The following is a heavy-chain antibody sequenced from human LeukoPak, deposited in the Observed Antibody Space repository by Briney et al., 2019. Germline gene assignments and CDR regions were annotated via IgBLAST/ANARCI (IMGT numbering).Heavy chain of an antibody. CDR2: MWYDGSNK. CDR1: GFTFSSYG. J-gene: IGHJ6*02. V-gene: IGHV3-33*06. Sequence: GGSLRLSCAASGFTFSSYGMHWVRQAPGKGLEWVAIMWYDGSNKYYTDSVKGRFTISRDNSKNTLYLQMNSLRAEDTAVYYCAKGFPYYYYGMDVWGQGTTVTVSS. CDR3: AKGFPYYYYGMDV.